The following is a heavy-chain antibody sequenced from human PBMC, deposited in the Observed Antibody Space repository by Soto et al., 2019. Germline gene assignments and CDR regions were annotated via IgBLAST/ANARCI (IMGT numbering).Heavy chain of an antibody. D-gene: IGHD3-22*01. J-gene: IGHJ6*02. Sequence: GGSLRLSCAASGFTFSSYWMHWVRQAPGKGLVWVSRINSDGSSTSYADSVKGRFTISRDNAKNTLYMQMNSLRAEDTAGYYCARDVITYYYDSSGYLSNYYYGMDVWGQGTTVTVSS. V-gene: IGHV3-74*01. CDR1: GFTFSSYW. CDR2: INSDGSST. CDR3: ARDVITYYYDSSGYLSNYYYGMDV.